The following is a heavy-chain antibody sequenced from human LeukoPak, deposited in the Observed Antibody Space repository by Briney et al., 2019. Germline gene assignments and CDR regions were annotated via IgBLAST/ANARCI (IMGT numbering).Heavy chain of an antibody. CDR2: ISAYTGNT. Sequence: ASVTLSCKASGYTFTNYGICWVRQAPGHGLEWMGWISAYTGNTNYAQNLQGRVTMTTDTSTGTAYMELRSLRSDDTAVYYCARSGVGYFYDGTGSYPLDYWGQGTLVTVSS. J-gene: IGHJ4*02. V-gene: IGHV1-18*01. CDR1: GYTFTNYG. CDR3: ARSGVGYFYDGTGSYPLDY. D-gene: IGHD3-22*01.